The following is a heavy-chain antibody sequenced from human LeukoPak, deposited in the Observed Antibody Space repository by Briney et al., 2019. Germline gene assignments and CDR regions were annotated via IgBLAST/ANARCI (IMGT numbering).Heavy chain of an antibody. CDR1: GFIFRSYW. V-gene: IGHV3-7*01. D-gene: IGHD1-7*01. CDR2: IDEHGFKT. CDR3: ARDGITCTRDY. Sequence: GGSLRLSCAASGFIFRSYWMVWVRQAPGKGLEWVASIDEHGFKTYYAASVTGRFTISKNTAKNSLDLQMNSLRAEDTAVYYCARDGITCTRDYWGQGALVTVSS. J-gene: IGHJ4*02.